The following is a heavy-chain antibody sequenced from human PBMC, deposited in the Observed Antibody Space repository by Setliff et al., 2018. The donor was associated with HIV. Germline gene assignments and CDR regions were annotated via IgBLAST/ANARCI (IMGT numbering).Heavy chain of an antibody. CDR2: IHSGGST. CDR3: AIEWNGILAPGQGFDS. CDR1: GASMSGFY. D-gene: IGHD1-1*01. Sequence: SETLSLTCSVSGASMSGFYWNWIRQPAGKGLEWIGRIHSGGSTNHNPSLKSRVTISIDTSKNQFSLKLTSVTAADTALYYCAIEWNGILAPGQGFDSWGQGTLVTVSS. V-gene: IGHV4-4*07. J-gene: IGHJ4*02.